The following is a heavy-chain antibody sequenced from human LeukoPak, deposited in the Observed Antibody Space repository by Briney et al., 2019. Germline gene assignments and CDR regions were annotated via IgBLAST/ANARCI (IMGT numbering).Heavy chain of an antibody. CDR1: GFSLSSYA. Sequence: QSGGSLRLSCTVSGFSLSSYAMSWVRRAPGKGLEWVSAIGGSGGSTYYADSVKGRFTISRDNSKNTLSLQMNSLRAEDTAVYYCAKLSPPSYSSSWPDYWGQGTLVTVSS. J-gene: IGHJ4*02. CDR2: IGGSGGST. V-gene: IGHV3-23*01. D-gene: IGHD6-13*01. CDR3: AKLSPPSYSSSWPDY.